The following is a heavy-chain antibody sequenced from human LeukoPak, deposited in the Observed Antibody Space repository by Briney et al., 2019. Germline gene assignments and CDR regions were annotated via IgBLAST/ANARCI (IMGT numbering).Heavy chain of an antibody. J-gene: IGHJ6*02. Sequence: GGSLTLSCAASGFAFQAFDMHWVRQAPGKGLEWVSLINSVGTKTYYADSVRGRFTVSRDKSKNSLYIQMNSLRTEDTALYYCATWAFYHGLDVWGQGSTVTISS. CDR1: GFAFQAFD. CDR3: ATWAFYHGLDV. D-gene: IGHD1-26*01. V-gene: IGHV3-43*02. CDR2: INSVGTKT.